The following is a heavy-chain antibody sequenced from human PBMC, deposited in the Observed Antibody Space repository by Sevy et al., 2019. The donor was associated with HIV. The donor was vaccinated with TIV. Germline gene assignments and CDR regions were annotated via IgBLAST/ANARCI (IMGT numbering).Heavy chain of an antibody. CDR1: GFTFSSYG. D-gene: IGHD3-22*01. V-gene: IGHV3-33*01. CDR3: ARGDNTYYYDSSGYYGGGFDY. Sequence: GGSLRLSCAASGFTFSSYGMHWVRQAPGKGLEWVAVIWYDGSNKYYADSVKGRFTISRDNSKNTLYLQMNSLRAEDTVVYYCARGDNTYYYDSSGYYGGGFDYWGQGTLVTVSS. J-gene: IGHJ4*02. CDR2: IWYDGSNK.